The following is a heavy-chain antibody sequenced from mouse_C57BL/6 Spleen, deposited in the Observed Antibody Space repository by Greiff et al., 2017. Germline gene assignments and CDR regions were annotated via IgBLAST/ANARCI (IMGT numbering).Heavy chain of an antibody. V-gene: IGHV1-55*01. J-gene: IGHJ3*01. CDR2: IYPGSGST. Sequence: VQLKESGAELVKPGASVKMSCKASGYTFTSYWITWVKQRPGQGLEWIGDIYPGSGSTNYNEKFKSKATLTVDTSSSTAYMQLSSLTSEDAAVYYCARGSGLCAYWGQGTLVTVSA. CDR3: ARGSGLCAY. D-gene: IGHD6-1*01. CDR1: GYTFTSYW.